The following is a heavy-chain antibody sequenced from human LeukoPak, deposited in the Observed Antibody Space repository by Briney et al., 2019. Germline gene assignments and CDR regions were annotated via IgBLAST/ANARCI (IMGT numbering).Heavy chain of an antibody. J-gene: IGHJ4*02. D-gene: IGHD5-24*01. V-gene: IGHV1-3*01. Sequence: GASVKVSCKASGYSFSTYTMHWVRQAPGQRLEWMGWINAGNGNTKYSQNLQGRVTITRDTSANTAYMEMSSLRSEDTAVYYCAREIDRDDYNRFFDYWGQGTLVSVSS. CDR2: INAGNGNT. CDR3: AREIDRDDYNRFFDY. CDR1: GYSFSTYT.